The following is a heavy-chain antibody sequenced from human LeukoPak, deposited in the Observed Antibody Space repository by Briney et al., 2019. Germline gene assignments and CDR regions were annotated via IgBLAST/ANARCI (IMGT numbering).Heavy chain of an antibody. J-gene: IGHJ4*02. D-gene: IGHD3-22*01. CDR3: ARNPYDSSDYYVY. V-gene: IGHV1-18*01. CDR1: GYTFTSYG. Sequence: ASVKVSCKASGYTFTSYGISWVRQAPGQGLEWMGWIRVYNGNTNYAQKFQGRVTMTTDTSTSTAYMELRSLRSDDTAVYFCARNPYDSSDYYVYWGQGTLVTVSS. CDR2: IRVYNGNT.